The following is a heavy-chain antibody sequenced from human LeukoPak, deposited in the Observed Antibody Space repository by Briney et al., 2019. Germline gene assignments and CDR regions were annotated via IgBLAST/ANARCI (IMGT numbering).Heavy chain of an antibody. Sequence: ASVKVSFKASGYTFTGYYMHWVRQAPGQGLEWMGWINPNSGGTNYAQKFQGRVTMTRDTSISTAYMELSRLRSDDTAVYYCARGDYDILTGLESGFDPWGQGTLVTVSS. V-gene: IGHV1-2*02. CDR2: INPNSGGT. D-gene: IGHD3-9*01. CDR1: GYTFTGYY. CDR3: ARGDYDILTGLESGFDP. J-gene: IGHJ5*02.